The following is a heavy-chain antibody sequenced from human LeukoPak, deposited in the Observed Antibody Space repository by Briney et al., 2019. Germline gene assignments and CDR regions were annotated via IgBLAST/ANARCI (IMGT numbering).Heavy chain of an antibody. D-gene: IGHD3-22*01. CDR2: IYPGDSDT. CDR1: GSSFTNSW. V-gene: IGHV5-51*01. CDR3: ATTGYYYGHFQR. J-gene: IGHJ1*01. Sequence: GESLKISCTGSGSSFTNSWIDLVRQMPGKGLELMGIIYPGDSDTRYSPSFQGQVTISDDKSISSAYLQWSSLKASDTAMYYCATTGYYYGHFQRWGQGTQVTVS.